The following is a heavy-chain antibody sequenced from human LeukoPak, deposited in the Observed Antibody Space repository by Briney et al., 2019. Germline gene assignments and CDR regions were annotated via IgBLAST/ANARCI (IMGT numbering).Heavy chain of an antibody. V-gene: IGHV3-48*01. CDR1: GFTFSSYS. D-gene: IGHD3-9*01. J-gene: IGHJ4*02. CDR2: ISSSSSTI. Sequence: PGGSLGLSCAASGFTFSSYSMNWVRQAPGKGLEWVSYISSSSSTIYYADSVKGRFTISRDNAKNSLYLHMNSLRAEDTAVYYCARVAVGDILTGYGDYWGQGTLVTVSS. CDR3: ARVAVGDILTGYGDY.